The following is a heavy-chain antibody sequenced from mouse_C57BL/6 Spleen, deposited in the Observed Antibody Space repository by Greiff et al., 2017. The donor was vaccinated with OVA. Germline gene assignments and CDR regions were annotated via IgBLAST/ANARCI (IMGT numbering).Heavy chain of an antibody. D-gene: IGHD4-1*01. CDR3: ARGGGIAGTSRYYFDY. V-gene: IGHV1-52*01. Sequence: QVQLQQPGAELVRPGSSVKLSCKASGYTFTSYWMHWVKQRPIQGLEWIGNIDPSDSETHYNQKFKDKATLTVDKSSSTAYMQLSSLTSEDSAVYYCARGGGIAGTSRYYFDYWGQGTTLTVSS. CDR1: GYTFTSYW. J-gene: IGHJ2*01. CDR2: IDPSDSET.